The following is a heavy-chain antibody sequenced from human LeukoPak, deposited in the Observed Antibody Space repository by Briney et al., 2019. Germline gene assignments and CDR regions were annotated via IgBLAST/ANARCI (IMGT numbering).Heavy chain of an antibody. CDR2: IIPIFGTA. D-gene: IGHD3-9*01. V-gene: IGHV1-69*13. J-gene: IGHJ4*02. CDR1: GGTFSSYA. CDR3: ARGSQPSPRQYDILSGSKAPLDY. Sequence: SVKVSCKASGGTFSSYAISWVRQAPGQGLEWMGGIIPIFGTANYAQKFQGRVTITADESTSTAYMELSSLRSEDTAVYYCARGSQPSPRQYDILSGSKAPLDYWGQGTLVTVSS.